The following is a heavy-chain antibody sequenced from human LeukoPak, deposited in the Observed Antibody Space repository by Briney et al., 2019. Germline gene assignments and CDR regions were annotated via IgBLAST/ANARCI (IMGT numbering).Heavy chain of an antibody. D-gene: IGHD2-15*01. CDR1: GGSISSSSYY. Sequence: SETLSLTCTVSGGSISSSSYYWGWIRQPPGKGLEWIGSIDYSGSTYYNPSLKSRVTISVDTSKNQFSLKLSSVTAADTAVYYCASHLGYCSGGSCFTFDYWGQGTLVTVSS. CDR3: ASHLGYCSGGSCFTFDY. V-gene: IGHV4-39*01. J-gene: IGHJ4*02. CDR2: IDYSGST.